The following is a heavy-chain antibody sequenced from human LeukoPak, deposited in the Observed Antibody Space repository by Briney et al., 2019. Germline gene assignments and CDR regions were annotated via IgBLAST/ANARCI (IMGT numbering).Heavy chain of an antibody. D-gene: IGHD6-19*01. CDR2: ISDGGGST. J-gene: IGHJ4*02. V-gene: IGHV3-23*01. CDR1: GFTFSNYA. CDR3: AKDSSSGWISRYVDY. Sequence: GGSLRLSCAVSGFTFSNYAMNWVRQAPGKGLEWVSGISDGGGSTYYADSVKGRFTISRDNFKHALYLQMNSLRPDDTALYYCAKDSSSGWISRYVDYWGQGTLVTVSS.